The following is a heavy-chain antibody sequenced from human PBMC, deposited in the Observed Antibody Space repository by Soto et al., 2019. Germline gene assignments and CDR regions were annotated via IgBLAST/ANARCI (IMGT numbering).Heavy chain of an antibody. J-gene: IGHJ4*02. CDR1: GGSFCGYY. Sequence: QVQLQQWGAGLLKPSETLSLTCAVYGGSFCGYYWSWIRQPPGKGLEWIGEINHSGSTNYNPSLKSRVTISVDTSKNQFSLKLSSVTAADTAVYYCARGSVDYGYCSGGSCYGIDYWGQGTLVTVSS. CDR2: INHSGST. CDR3: ARGSVDYGYCSGGSCYGIDY. D-gene: IGHD2-15*01. V-gene: IGHV4-34*01.